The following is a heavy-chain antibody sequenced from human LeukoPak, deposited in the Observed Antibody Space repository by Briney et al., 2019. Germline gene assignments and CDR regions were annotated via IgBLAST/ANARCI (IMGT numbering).Heavy chain of an antibody. J-gene: IGHJ4*02. Sequence: PGGSLRLSCAGSGFTVSRSEMTWVRQAPGKGLEWISYISDGGDSRQFSDAVKGRFTIATDNSKNFLYLYMNDLRVEDSGVYYCVRVGFEVQGAAVPGWKYWGQGTLVTVSS. CDR2: ISDGGDSR. V-gene: IGHV3-48*03. CDR1: GFTVSRSE. CDR3: VRVGFEVQGAAVPGWKY. D-gene: IGHD6-25*01.